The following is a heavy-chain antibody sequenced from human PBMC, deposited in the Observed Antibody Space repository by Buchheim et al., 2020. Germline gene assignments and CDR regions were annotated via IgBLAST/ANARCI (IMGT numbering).Heavy chain of an antibody. CDR1: GASIKINSYY. J-gene: IGHJ4*01. CDR3: ARHVAVFGVIRYFDF. D-gene: IGHD3-3*01. Sequence: QVQLQESGSGLVKPSETLSLSCNVSGASIKINSYYWAWIRQAPGKGLEWIGSIYYSGNAYYTSSLQSRLAMSVDTSKNQFSLRLSSVTAADTGVYYCARHVAVFGVIRYFDFWGHGAL. V-gene: IGHV4-39*01. CDR2: IYYSGNA.